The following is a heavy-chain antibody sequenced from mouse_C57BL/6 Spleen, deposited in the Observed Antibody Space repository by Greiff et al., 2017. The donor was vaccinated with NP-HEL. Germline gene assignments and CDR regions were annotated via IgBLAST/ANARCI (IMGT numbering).Heavy chain of an antibody. V-gene: IGHV1-81*01. D-gene: IGHD3-2*02. J-gene: IGHJ4*01. CDR2: IYPRSGNT. Sequence: QVQLQQSGAELARPGASVKLSCKASGYTFTSYGISWVKQRTGQGLEWIGEIYPRSGNTYYNEKLKGKATLTADKSSSTAYMELRSLTSEDSAVYFCARDSSGYGAMDYWGQGTSVTVSS. CDR1: GYTFTSYG. CDR3: ARDSSGYGAMDY.